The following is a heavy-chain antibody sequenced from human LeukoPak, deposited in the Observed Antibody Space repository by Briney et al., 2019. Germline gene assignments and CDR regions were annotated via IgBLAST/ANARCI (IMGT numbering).Heavy chain of an antibody. D-gene: IGHD4-23*01. CDR3: ARIDYGCKSRYMDV. Sequence: GGSLRLSCAAAGFTFSSYWMSWVRQAPGKGLEWVANIKQDGSEKYYVDSVKGRFTISRDNAKNSLYLQMNSLRAEDTAVYYCARIDYGCKSRYMDVWGKGTTVTVSS. CDR2: IKQDGSEK. CDR1: GFTFSSYW. V-gene: IGHV3-7*01. J-gene: IGHJ6*03.